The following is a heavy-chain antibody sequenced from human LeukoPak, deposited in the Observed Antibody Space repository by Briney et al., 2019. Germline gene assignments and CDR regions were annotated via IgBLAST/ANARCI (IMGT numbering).Heavy chain of an antibody. CDR1: GGSISSYY. CDR2: IYNNGST. J-gene: IGHJ6*02. CDR3: ARDLLQLWMYYYYGMDV. V-gene: IGHV4-59*01. Sequence: SETLSLTRTVSGGSISSYYWSWIRQPPGKGLEWIGYIYNNGSTNYNPSLKSRVTISVDTSKNQFSLKLSSVTAADTAVYYCARDLLQLWMYYYYGMDVWGQGTTVTVSS. D-gene: IGHD5-18*01.